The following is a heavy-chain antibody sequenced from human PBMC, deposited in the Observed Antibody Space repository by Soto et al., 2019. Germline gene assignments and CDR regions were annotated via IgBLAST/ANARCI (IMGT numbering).Heavy chain of an antibody. CDR2: IQPDGSAT. Sequence: EVQLVESGGGLVQPGGSLRLSRVASGFTFRNSWMIWVRQAPGKGLECLGSIQPDGSATYYVDSVKGRFTISRDNAKNSLSLQLNSLRDEDTAIYYCVTDLNWGANWGQGTTVIVSP. CDR1: GFTFRNSW. J-gene: IGHJ3*01. D-gene: IGHD3-16*01. V-gene: IGHV3-7*01. CDR3: VTDLNWGAN.